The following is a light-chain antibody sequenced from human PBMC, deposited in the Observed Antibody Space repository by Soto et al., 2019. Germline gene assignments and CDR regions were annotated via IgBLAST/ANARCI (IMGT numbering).Light chain of an antibody. CDR3: QQLRSYPST. CDR2: AAS. J-gene: IGKJ4*01. CDR1: QALSNY. V-gene: IGKV1-9*01. Sequence: DIQLTQSPSVLSASVGDTVTITCRASQALSNYLAWYQQKPGKAPDLLIYAASTLQSGVPSRFSGSGFGTDFTLTISSLQAEDFASYYCQQLRSYPSTFGGGTKVDIK.